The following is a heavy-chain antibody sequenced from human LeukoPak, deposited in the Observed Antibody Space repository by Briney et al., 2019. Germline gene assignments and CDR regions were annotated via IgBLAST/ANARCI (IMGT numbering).Heavy chain of an antibody. CDR1: GGSISSYY. Sequence: SETLSLTCTVYGGSISSYYWNWIRQPPGKGLEWIGYIYYSGSTNYNPSLKSRVTISVDTSKNQFSLKLSSVTAADTAVYYCAGNSGWYPYYFDQWGQGTLVTVSS. V-gene: IGHV4-59*01. CDR3: AGNSGWYPYYFDQ. CDR2: IYYSGST. J-gene: IGHJ4*02. D-gene: IGHD6-19*01.